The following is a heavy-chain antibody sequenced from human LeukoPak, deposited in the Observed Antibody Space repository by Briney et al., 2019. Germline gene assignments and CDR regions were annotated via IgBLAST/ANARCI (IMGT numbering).Heavy chain of an antibody. J-gene: IGHJ4*02. D-gene: IGHD6-19*01. Sequence: HPGGSLRLSCAASGFTFSSYAMYWVRQAPGKGLEWVSGIFGSGGSTHYADSVKGRFTISRDNSKNTLYLQMNSLRAEDTAVYYCARDGSSGSDYWGQGTLVTVSS. CDR2: IFGSGGST. CDR1: GFTFSSYA. V-gene: IGHV3-23*01. CDR3: ARDGSSGSDY.